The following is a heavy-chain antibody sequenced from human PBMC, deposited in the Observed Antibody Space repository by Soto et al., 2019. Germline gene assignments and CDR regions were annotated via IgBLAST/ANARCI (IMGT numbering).Heavy chain of an antibody. CDR1: GFTFRSYG. J-gene: IGHJ3*01. CDR2: IIGSGGAT. Sequence: EVQLLESGGGLVQPGGSLRLSCAASGFTFRSYGMTWVRQAPGKGLEWVSSIIGSGGATYYADSVKGRFTISRDNSKNTLYLQMNSLRAEDTAVYYYAKEWVKDWGQGTMVTVSS. D-gene: IGHD2-21*01. CDR3: AKEWVKD. V-gene: IGHV3-23*01.